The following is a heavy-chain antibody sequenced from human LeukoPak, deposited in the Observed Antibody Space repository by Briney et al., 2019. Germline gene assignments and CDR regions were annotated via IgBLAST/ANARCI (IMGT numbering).Heavy chain of an antibody. CDR1: GFTFSSYS. CDR2: ISSSSSYI. Sequence: GSLRLSCAASGFTFSSYSMNWVRQAPGKGLEWVSSISSSSSYIYYADSVKGRFTISRDNAKNSLYLQMNSLRAEDTAVYYCASGDSSGYYYRFDYWGQGTLVTVSS. V-gene: IGHV3-21*01. D-gene: IGHD3-22*01. CDR3: ASGDSSGYYYRFDY. J-gene: IGHJ4*02.